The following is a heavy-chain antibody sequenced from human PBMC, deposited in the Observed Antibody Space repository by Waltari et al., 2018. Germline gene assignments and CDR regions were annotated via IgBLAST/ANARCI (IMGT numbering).Heavy chain of an antibody. V-gene: IGHV4-39*07. CDR3: VGGSSYSSSWYSEDY. CDR1: GGSISSSSYY. D-gene: IGHD6-13*01. J-gene: IGHJ4*02. Sequence: QLQLQESGPGLVKPSETLSLPCTVSGGSISSSSYYWGWIRQPPGKGLEWIGSIYYSGSTYYNPSLKSRVTISVDTSKNQFSLKLSSVTAADTAVYYCVGGSSYSSSWYSEDYWGQGTLVTVSS. CDR2: IYYSGST.